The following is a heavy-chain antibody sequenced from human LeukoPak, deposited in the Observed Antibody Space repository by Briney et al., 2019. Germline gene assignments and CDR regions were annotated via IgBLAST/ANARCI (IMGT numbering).Heavy chain of an antibody. CDR3: AREYGSGSSDHYYYGMDV. CDR1: GFTFSSYA. CDR2: ISYDGSNK. J-gene: IGHJ6*02. D-gene: IGHD3-10*01. V-gene: IGHV3-30*14. Sequence: GGSLRLSCAASGFTFSSYAMHWVRQAPGKGLEWVAVISYDGSNKYYADSVKGRFTISRENAKNSLYLQMNSLRAGDTAVYYCAREYGSGSSDHYYYGMDVWGQGTTVTVSS.